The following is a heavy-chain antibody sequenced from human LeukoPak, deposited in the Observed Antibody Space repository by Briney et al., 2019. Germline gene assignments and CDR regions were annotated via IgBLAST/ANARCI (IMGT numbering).Heavy chain of an antibody. Sequence: PSETLSLTCTVSGGSISSGSYYWSWIRQPAGKRLEWIGRIYTSGSTNYNPSLKSRVTISVDTSKNQFSLKLSSVTAADPAVNYCAREYNVVVPAASLGSLWFDPWGQGTLVTVSS. CDR1: GGSISSGSYY. J-gene: IGHJ5*02. CDR2: IYTSGST. CDR3: AREYNVVVPAASLGSLWFDP. V-gene: IGHV4-61*02. D-gene: IGHD2-2*01.